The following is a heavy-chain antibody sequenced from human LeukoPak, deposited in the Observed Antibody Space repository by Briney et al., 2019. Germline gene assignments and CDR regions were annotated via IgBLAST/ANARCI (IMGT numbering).Heavy chain of an antibody. CDR1: EFTFSNCA. CDR3: AKYLSAKGPPYALDV. CDR2: ISASGGST. V-gene: IGHV3-23*01. Sequence: GGSLRLSCAASEFTFSNCAMQWVRQAPGNGLEWVSGISASGGSTWYADTVKGRFTISRDTSKNTLYLQMNSLRAEDTAVYYCAKYLSAKGPPYALDVWGQGTTVTVSS. J-gene: IGHJ6*02. D-gene: IGHD6-25*01.